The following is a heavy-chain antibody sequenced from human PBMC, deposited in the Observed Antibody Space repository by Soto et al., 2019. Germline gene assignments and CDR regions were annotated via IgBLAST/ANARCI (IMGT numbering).Heavy chain of an antibody. Sequence: GGSLRLSCAASGFTFDDYTMHWVRQAPGKGLEWVSLISWDGGSTYYADSVKGRFTISRDNSKNSLYLQMNSLRTEDTALYYCEKDIGVATTGAYYFYGMAAGGQGTTVTVSS. J-gene: IGHJ6*02. CDR2: ISWDGGST. D-gene: IGHD5-12*01. CDR3: EKDIGVATTGAYYFYGMAA. CDR1: GFTFDDYT. V-gene: IGHV3-43*01.